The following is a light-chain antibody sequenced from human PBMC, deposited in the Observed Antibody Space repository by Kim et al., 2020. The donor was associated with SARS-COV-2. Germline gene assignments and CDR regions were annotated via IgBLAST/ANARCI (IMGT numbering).Light chain of an antibody. J-gene: IGLJ3*02. CDR3: NSRDSSGNHWV. CDR1: SLRTYY. Sequence: SSELTQDSAVSVALGQTVRITCQGDSLRTYYASWYQQKPGQAPVLVIYGKNNRPSGIPDRFSGSSPGNTASLTITGAQAEDESDYYCNSRDSSGNHWVFG. CDR2: GKN. V-gene: IGLV3-19*01.